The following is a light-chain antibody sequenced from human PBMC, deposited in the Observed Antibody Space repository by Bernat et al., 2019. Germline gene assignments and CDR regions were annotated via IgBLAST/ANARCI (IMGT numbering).Light chain of an antibody. CDR2: RNN. CDR3: AAWDDSLSGPRV. J-gene: IGLJ3*02. V-gene: IGLV1-47*01. Sequence: QSVLTQPPSASGTPGQRVTISCSGSSSNIGSNYVYWYQHLPGTAPKLLIYRNNQRPSGVPDRFAGSKSGTAAALAIGGLRSEDEADYYCAAWDDSLSGPRVFGGGTKLTVL. CDR1: SSNIGSNY.